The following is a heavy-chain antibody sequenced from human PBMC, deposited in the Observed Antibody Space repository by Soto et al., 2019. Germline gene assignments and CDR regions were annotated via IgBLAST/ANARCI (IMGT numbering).Heavy chain of an antibody. CDR1: GFTVSGNY. D-gene: IGHD6-6*01. V-gene: IGHV3-53*02. CDR3: ASTRGSSYDY. Sequence: EVQLVETGGGLIQPGGSLRLSCAASGFTVSGNYMSWVRQAPGKGLEWVSVIYNGGGTYYADSVKGRFPISRDNSKNTLYLQMNSLSAEDTAVYYCASTRGSSYDYWGQGTLVTVSS. J-gene: IGHJ4*02. CDR2: IYNGGGT.